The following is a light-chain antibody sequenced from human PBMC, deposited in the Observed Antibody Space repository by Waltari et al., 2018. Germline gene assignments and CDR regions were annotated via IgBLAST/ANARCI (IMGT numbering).Light chain of an antibody. CDR1: SSDVGGYKY. J-gene: IGLJ7*01. V-gene: IGLV2-14*01. CDR2: EVS. CDR3: SSYTSSSTAV. Sequence: QSALTQPASVSGSPGQSITISCTGTSSDVGGYKYDSWYQQHPGKAPKLMIYEVSNRPSGVSNRFSGSKSGNTASLTISGLQAEDEADYYCSSYTSSSTAVFGGGTQLTVL.